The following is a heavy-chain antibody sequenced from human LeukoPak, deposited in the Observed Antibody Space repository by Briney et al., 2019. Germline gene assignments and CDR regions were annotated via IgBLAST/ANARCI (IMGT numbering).Heavy chain of an antibody. V-gene: IGHV4-59*01. CDR1: GGSISSYY. CDR2: IYYSGST. D-gene: IGHD5-18*01. CDR3: TRVGIRYGYVDY. J-gene: IGHJ4*02. Sequence: SETLSLTCTVSGGSISSYYWSWIRQPPGKGLEWIGYIYYSGSTNYNPSLKSRVTISVDTSKNQFSLKLSSVTAADTAVYYCTRVGIRYGYVDYWGQGTLVTVSS.